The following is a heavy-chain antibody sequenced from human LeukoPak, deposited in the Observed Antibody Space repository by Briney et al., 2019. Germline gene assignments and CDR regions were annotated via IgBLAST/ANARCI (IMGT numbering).Heavy chain of an antibody. J-gene: IGHJ4*02. Sequence: GGSLRLSCAASGFTFSSYAMHWVRQAPGKGLEWVAVISYDGSNKYYADSVKGRFTISRDNSKNTLYLQMNSLRAEDTAVYYCARDLNSGSYYAPPCYWGQGTLVTVSS. CDR1: GFTFSSYA. D-gene: IGHD1-26*01. CDR3: ARDLNSGSYYAPPCY. CDR2: ISYDGSNK. V-gene: IGHV3-30*04.